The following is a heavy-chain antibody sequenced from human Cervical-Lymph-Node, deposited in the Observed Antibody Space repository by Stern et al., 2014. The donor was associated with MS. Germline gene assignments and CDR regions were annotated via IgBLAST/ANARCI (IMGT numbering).Heavy chain of an antibody. J-gene: IGHJ6*02. V-gene: IGHV1-2*06. Sequence: VQLVESGAEVKKPGASVKVSCKASGYTFTGNYMHWVRQAPGQGLEWMGRINPSSGGTKYAQKFQGRVSMARDTSISTAYMELSRLRSDDTAVYYCARGTYFDYYYYGMDVWGQGTTVTVSS. CDR2: INPSSGGT. CDR3: ARGTYFDYYYYGMDV. CDR1: GYTFTGNY. D-gene: IGHD3-9*01.